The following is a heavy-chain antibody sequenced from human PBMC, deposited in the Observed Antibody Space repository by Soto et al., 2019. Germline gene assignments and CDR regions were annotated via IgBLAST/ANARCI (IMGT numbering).Heavy chain of an antibody. Sequence: SETLSLTCTVSDDSFRGADYYWSWIRQPLGKGPEWIGYTYYNGDTKYNPALKSRVTMAVDTSKNQFSLRLSSVTAADTAVYFCARVPGYIDGWRSSDFSGRGILVTVA. J-gene: IGHJ4*02. CDR1: DDSFRGADYY. CDR2: TYYNGDT. D-gene: IGHD6-19*01. V-gene: IGHV4-61*08. CDR3: ARVPGYIDGWRSSDF.